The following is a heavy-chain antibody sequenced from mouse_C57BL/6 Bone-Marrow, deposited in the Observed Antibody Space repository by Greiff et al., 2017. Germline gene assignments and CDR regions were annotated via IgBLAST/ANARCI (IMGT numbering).Heavy chain of an antibody. CDR3: TTYAMDY. Sequence: DVKLVESGAELVRPGASVKLSCTASGFNIKDDYMHWVKQRPEQGLEWIGWIDPENGDTEYASKFQGKATITADTSSNTAYLQLSSLTSEDTAVYYCTTYAMDYWGQGTSVTVSS. CDR1: GFNIKDDY. J-gene: IGHJ4*01. CDR2: IDPENGDT. V-gene: IGHV14-4*01.